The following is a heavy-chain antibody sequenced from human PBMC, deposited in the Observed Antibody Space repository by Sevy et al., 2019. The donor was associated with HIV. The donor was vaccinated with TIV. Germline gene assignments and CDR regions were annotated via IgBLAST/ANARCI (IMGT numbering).Heavy chain of an antibody. CDR1: GFTFSNYA. CDR3: AKGGYYYDNAAYYALDS. V-gene: IGHV3-33*06. D-gene: IGHD3-22*01. Sequence: GGSMRLSCAATGFTFSNYAMHWVRQAPGKGLEWVAIIWSDGAYQYHGDSVKGRFTISRDNSKNTLYLQMNNVRVEDTAVYYCAKGGYYYDNAAYYALDSWGQGTLVTVSS. CDR2: IWSDGAYQ. J-gene: IGHJ4*02.